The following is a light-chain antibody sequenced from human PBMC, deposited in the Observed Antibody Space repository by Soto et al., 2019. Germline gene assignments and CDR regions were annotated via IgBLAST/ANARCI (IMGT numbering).Light chain of an antibody. V-gene: IGKV3-15*01. Sequence: EVVMTQSPATLSVSPGNTVTLSCRANQTITSNLAWYQQKPGQAPRLLIYGASTRATGIPVRFSGSGSGTEFTLTISSLQSEDFAVYYCQQYNNWPPKLTFGGGTKVDIK. CDR2: GAS. J-gene: IGKJ4*01. CDR3: QQYNNWPPKLT. CDR1: QTITSN.